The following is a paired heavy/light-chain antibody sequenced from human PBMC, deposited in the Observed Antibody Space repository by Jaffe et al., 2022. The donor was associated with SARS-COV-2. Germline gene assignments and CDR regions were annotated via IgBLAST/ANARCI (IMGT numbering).Light chain of an antibody. Sequence: EIVLTQSPGTLSLSPGERVTLSCRASQSGYSNYLTWYQHKPGQAPRLLIYGASSRATGIPDRFSGSGSGTDFTLTISRLEPEDFAVYYCQQHGGSPYTFGQGTKLEIK. CDR1: QSGYSNY. CDR3: QQHGGSPYT. J-gene: IGKJ2*01. V-gene: IGKV3-20*01. CDR2: GAS.
Heavy chain of an antibody. CDR1: GFTFGDYA. Sequence: EVQLVESGGDLVQSGRSLRLSCTASGFTFGDYAMSWFRQAPGKGLEWVGFIRSKPYGGAAEYAASVEGRFTISRDDSKNIAYLQVSSLKTEDTAVYYCTRGGGSGTYYNRIHDFWGQGTLVTVSS. CDR3: TRGGGSGTYYNRIHDF. V-gene: IGHV3-49*03. D-gene: IGHD3-10*01. J-gene: IGHJ4*02. CDR2: IRSKPYGGAA.